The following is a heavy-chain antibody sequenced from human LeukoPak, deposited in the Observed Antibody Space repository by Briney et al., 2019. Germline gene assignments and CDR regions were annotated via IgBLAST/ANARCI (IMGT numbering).Heavy chain of an antibody. CDR1: GGSFSGYY. CDR3: ARGHPYSGSYYYFDY. V-gene: IGHV4-34*01. CDR2: INHSGST. J-gene: IGHJ4*02. Sequence: PSETLSLTCAVYGGSFSGYYWSWIRQPPGKGLEWIGEINHSGSTNYNPSLKGRVTISVDTSKNQFSLKLSSVTAADTAVYYCARGHPYSGSYYYFDYWGQGTLVTVSS. D-gene: IGHD1-26*01.